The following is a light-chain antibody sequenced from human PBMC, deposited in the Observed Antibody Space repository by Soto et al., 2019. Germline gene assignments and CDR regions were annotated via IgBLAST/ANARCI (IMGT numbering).Light chain of an antibody. Sequence: EIVLTQSPGTLALSPGERATLSCRASQSVGNNYLAWFQQKPGQAPRLLIDDASNRATGIPDRFSGSGSGTDFTLTISRLEPEYFAVYYCQQCAESPLTFGGGTKVEIK. CDR3: QQCAESPLT. V-gene: IGKV3-20*01. CDR2: DAS. J-gene: IGKJ4*01. CDR1: QSVGNNY.